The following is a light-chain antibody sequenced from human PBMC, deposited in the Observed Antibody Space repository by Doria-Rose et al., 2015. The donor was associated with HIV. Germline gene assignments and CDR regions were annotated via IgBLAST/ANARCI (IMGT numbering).Light chain of an antibody. Sequence: EIVLTQSPGTLSLSPGERATLSCRASQRVKSSYLAWYQQKPVQAPRLLIYDASTRATGIPDRFSGSGSGTDFTLTISRLEPEDVAVYYCQQYGTSRGTFGQGTRLGIK. V-gene: IGKV3-20*01. CDR3: QQYGTSRGT. CDR2: DAS. J-gene: IGKJ5*01. CDR1: QRVKSSY.